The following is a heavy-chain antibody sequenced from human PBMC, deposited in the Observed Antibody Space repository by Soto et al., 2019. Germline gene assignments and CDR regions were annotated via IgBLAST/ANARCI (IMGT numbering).Heavy chain of an antibody. D-gene: IGHD2-2*01. Sequence: QVQLQESGPGLVKPSGTLSLTCAVSSGSISSSNWWSWVHQPPGKGLEWIGEIYHSGSTNYNPSLNSRVTISVDKSKNQFSLKLSSVTAADTAVYYCARVEEYCSSTSCYGAWFDPWGQGTLVTVSS. V-gene: IGHV4-4*02. CDR1: SGSISSSNW. J-gene: IGHJ5*02. CDR2: IYHSGST. CDR3: ARVEEYCSSTSCYGAWFDP.